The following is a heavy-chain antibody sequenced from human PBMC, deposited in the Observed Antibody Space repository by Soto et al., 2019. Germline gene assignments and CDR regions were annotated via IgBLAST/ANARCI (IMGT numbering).Heavy chain of an antibody. CDR1: GFTFSSYW. CDR2: INSDGSST. CDR3: ASARAIAAAGISWFDP. Sequence: EVQLVESGGGLVQPGGSLRLSCAASGFTFSSYWMHWVRQAPGKGLVWVSRINSDGSSTSYADSVKGRFTISRDNAKNTLYLHMTSLSAADTAVYCCASARAIAAAGISWFDPWGQGTLVTVSS. J-gene: IGHJ5*02. D-gene: IGHD6-13*01. V-gene: IGHV3-74*01.